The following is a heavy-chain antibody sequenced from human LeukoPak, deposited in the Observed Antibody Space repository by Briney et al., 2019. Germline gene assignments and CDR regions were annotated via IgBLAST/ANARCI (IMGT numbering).Heavy chain of an antibody. CDR1: GFTFNNYW. D-gene: IGHD3-10*01. CDR2: IKQDGSKK. V-gene: IGHV3-7*03. J-gene: IGHJ4*02. Sequence: GGSLRLSCAASGFTFNNYWMSWVRQAPGKGLEWVANIKQDGSKKSYVDSVKGRFTISRDNAKNSLYLQMNSLRAEDTAVYYCAKMGLWFGEFSDYWGQGTLVTVSS. CDR3: AKMGLWFGEFSDY.